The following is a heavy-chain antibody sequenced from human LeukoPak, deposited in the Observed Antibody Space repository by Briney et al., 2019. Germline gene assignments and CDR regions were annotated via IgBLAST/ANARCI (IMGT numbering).Heavy chain of an antibody. CDR1: GFTFDNSA. J-gene: IGHJ3*01. Sequence: SLRLSCAASGFTFDNSAMHWVRQAPGKGLEWVSGINWNGAIIDYVDSVKGRFIISRDNAKNSLYLQMNSLRPEDMALYYCAKGRQDSLTDALDVWGQGTMVTVSS. D-gene: IGHD2-15*01. CDR3: AKGRQDSLTDALDV. V-gene: IGHV3-9*03. CDR2: INWNGAII.